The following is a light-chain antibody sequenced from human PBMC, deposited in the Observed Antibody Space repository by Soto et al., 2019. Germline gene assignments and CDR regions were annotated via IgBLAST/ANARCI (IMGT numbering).Light chain of an antibody. CDR2: GAS. V-gene: IGKV3-20*01. J-gene: IGKJ1*01. CDR1: QSISRY. Sequence: IVLTQSPGTLSLSPGERTTLSCRASQSISRYLAWYQQKPGQGPRLLIYGASSRATGTPDRFSGSGSGTDFTLTITRLEPEDFAVYYCQQYVTSSPRTFGQGTKVDIK. CDR3: QQYVTSSPRT.